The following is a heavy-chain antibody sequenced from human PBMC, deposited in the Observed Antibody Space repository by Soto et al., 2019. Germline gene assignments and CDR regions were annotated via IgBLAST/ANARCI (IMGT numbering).Heavy chain of an antibody. D-gene: IGHD5-12*01. CDR3: ASALRTERVYDY. J-gene: IGHJ4*02. CDR1: GYTFTGYY. V-gene: IGHV1-2*02. CDR2: INPNSGGT. Sequence: ASVKVSCKASGYTFTGYYMHWVRQAPGQGLEWMGWINPNSGGTSYAQKFQGRVTMTRDTSISTAYMELSRLRSDDTAVYYCASALRTERVYDYWGQGTLVTVSS.